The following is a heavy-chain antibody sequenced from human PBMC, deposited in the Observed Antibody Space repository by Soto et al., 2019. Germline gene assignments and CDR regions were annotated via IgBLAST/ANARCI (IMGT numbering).Heavy chain of an antibody. CDR1: GYTFSTFG. D-gene: IGHD3-10*01. V-gene: IGHV1-18*01. CDR2: VSGYNGNT. Sequence: QVQLIQSGIEMKKPGASVKVSCKTSGYTFSTFGINWVRQVPGQGLEWMGWVSGYNGNTKYAQTFQERVTMPADTATKTAYMELRSLKSDDTAVYYCARSVLGAPVWTDWGQGTLVAVSS. J-gene: IGHJ4*02. CDR3: ARSVLGAPVWTD.